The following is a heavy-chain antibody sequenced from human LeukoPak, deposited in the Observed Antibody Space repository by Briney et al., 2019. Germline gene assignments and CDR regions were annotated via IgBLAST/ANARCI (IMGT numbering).Heavy chain of an antibody. CDR3: ARVRGVRAGTAGGFAY. CDR2: INPNSGGT. Sequence: GASVKVSCKASGYTFTGYYMHWVRQAPGQGLEWMGWINPNSGGTNYAQKFQGRVTMTRDTSISTAYMELSRLRSDDTAVYYCARVRGVRAGTAGGFAYWGQGTLVTVSS. V-gene: IGHV1-2*02. J-gene: IGHJ4*02. D-gene: IGHD1-1*01. CDR1: GYTFTGYY.